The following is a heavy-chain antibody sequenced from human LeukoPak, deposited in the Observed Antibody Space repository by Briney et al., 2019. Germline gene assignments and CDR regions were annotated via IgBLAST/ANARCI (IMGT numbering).Heavy chain of an antibody. CDR1: GYTFTSYY. J-gene: IGHJ4*02. CDR3: AGGSGTYFYYFDY. CDR2: INPSGGRT. D-gene: IGHD3-10*01. V-gene: IGHV1-46*01. Sequence: ASVKVSCKASGYTFTSYYMHWVRQASGQGLEWMGMINPSGGRTSYAQKFQGRVTMTRDMSTSTVYMELSSLRSEDTAVYYCAGGSGTYFYYFDYWGQGTLVAVSS.